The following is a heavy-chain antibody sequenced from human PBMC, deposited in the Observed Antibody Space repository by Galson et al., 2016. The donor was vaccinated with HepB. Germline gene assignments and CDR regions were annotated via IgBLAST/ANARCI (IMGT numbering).Heavy chain of an antibody. D-gene: IGHD1-1*01. V-gene: IGHV3-7*01. CDR1: GLTFNTYW. Sequence: SLRLSCAASGLTFNTYWMTWVRQAPGKGLEWVANIKKDGSEKNYVDSVKGRFTVSRDNAKNCLYLQMNSLRAEDTAVYYCAALDHGEDVWGQGTTVAVSS. CDR3: AALDHGEDV. CDR2: IKKDGSEK. J-gene: IGHJ6*02.